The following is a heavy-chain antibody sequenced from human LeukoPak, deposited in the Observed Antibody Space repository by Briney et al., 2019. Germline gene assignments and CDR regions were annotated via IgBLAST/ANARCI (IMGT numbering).Heavy chain of an antibody. V-gene: IGHV1-18*01. D-gene: IGHD6-13*01. J-gene: IGHJ4*02. CDR2: ISAYNGNT. Sequence: GASVKVSCKASGYTFTSYGISWVRQAPGQGLEWMGRISAYNGNTNYAQKLQGRVTMTTDTSTSTAYMELRSLRSDDTAVYYCARQGSSSWSGYFDYWGQGTLVTVSS. CDR1: GYTFTSYG. CDR3: ARQGSSSWSGYFDY.